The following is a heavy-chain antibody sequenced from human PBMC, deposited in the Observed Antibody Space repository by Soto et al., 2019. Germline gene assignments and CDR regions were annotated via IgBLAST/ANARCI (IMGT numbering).Heavy chain of an antibody. CDR1: GFTFSTYA. Sequence: GGSLRLSCAASGFTFSTYAMTWVRQAPGKGLEWVSAISGSGGSTYYADSVKGRFTISRDNSKNTLYLQMHSLRAEDTAVYYCAKVLWNSCSSSSCFEVFGYRGQRTPVTVSS. V-gene: IGHV3-23*01. CDR2: ISGSGGST. CDR3: AKVLWNSCSSSSCFEVFGY. D-gene: IGHD2-2*01. J-gene: IGHJ4*02.